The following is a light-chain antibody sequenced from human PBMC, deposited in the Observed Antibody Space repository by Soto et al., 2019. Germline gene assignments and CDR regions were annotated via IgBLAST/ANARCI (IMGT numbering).Light chain of an antibody. V-gene: IGLV1-44*01. CDR2: SNN. J-gene: IGLJ1*01. CDR1: STQIGSNT. Sequence: QSVLTQPPSASGTPGQRVTIYCSGSSTQIGSNTVNWYQQLPGTAPKLLIYSNNQRPSGVPDRYSGSKSGTSASLAISGLQSEDEADYYCAAWDDSLNGRYVFGTGTKATVL. CDR3: AAWDDSLNGRYV.